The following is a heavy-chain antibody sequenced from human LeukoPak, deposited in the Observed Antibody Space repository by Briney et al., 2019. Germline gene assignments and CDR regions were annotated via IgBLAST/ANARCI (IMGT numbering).Heavy chain of an antibody. CDR1: GGSISSYY. D-gene: IGHD1-26*01. CDR2: IYTSGST. V-gene: IGHV4-4*07. CDR3: ARKGEAQVVGALDY. Sequence: SETLSLTCTVSGGSISSYYWSWIRQPAGKGLEWIGRIYTSGSTNYNPSLKSRVTMSVDTSKNQFSLKLSSVTAADTAVYYCARKGEAQVVGALDYWGQGTLVTVSS. J-gene: IGHJ4*02.